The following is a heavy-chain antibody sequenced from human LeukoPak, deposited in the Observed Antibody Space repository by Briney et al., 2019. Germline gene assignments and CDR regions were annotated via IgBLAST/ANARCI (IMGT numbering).Heavy chain of an antibody. D-gene: IGHD7-27*01. CDR3: ATSLGPLTEY. CDR1: GFTFRNYV. J-gene: IGHJ4*02. V-gene: IGHV3-30-3*01. Sequence: GGSLRLSCAASGFTFRNYVIHWVRQAPGKGLEWVAVTSSDLNVKLYADSVKGRFTISRDNVKNTLYLQMDSLRAEDTAVYYCATSLGPLTEYWGQGTLVTVSS. CDR2: TSSDLNVK.